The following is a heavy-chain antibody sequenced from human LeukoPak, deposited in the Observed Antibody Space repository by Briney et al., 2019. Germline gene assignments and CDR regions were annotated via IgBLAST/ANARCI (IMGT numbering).Heavy chain of an antibody. J-gene: IGHJ3*02. CDR3: ATEPVALDAFDI. V-gene: IGHV4-34*01. D-gene: IGHD1-14*01. CDR1: GGSFGGYY. Sequence: PSETLSLTCAVYGGSFGGYYWSWIRQPPGKGLEWIGEINHSGSTNYNPSLKSRVTISVDTSKNQFSLKLSSVTAADTAVYYCATEPVALDAFDIWGQGTMVTVSS. CDR2: INHSGST.